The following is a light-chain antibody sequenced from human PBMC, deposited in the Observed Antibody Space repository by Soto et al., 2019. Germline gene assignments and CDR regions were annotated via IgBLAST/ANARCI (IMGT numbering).Light chain of an antibody. J-gene: IGLJ2*01. CDR1: SGHSSYI. CDR3: ESWDSNTRL. CDR2: LEGSGSY. V-gene: IGLV4-60*02. Sequence: QSVLTQSSSASASLGSSVKLTCTLSSGHSSYIIAWHQQQPGKAPRYLMKLEGSGSYNKGSGVPDRFSGSSSGADRYLTISNPQFEDEADYYCESWDSNTRLFGGGTMVTVL.